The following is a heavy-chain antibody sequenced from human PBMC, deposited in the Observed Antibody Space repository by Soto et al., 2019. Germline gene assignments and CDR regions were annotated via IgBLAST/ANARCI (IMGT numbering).Heavy chain of an antibody. CDR1: GLTFDDYA. Sequence: RLSCAASGLTFDDYAMHWVRQVPCKGLEWVSGINWNSGSIGYGDSVKGRFAISRDNAKNSLHLQMNSLSAEDTAFYYCVKDESINWYSGHFRHWGQGTLVTVSS. CDR3: VKDESINWYSGHFRH. J-gene: IGHJ1*01. CDR2: INWNSGSI. D-gene: IGHD6-13*01. V-gene: IGHV3-9*01.